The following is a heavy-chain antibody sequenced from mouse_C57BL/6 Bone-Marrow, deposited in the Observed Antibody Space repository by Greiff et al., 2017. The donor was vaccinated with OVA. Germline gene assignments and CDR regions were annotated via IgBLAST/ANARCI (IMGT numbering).Heavy chain of an antibody. D-gene: IGHD1-1*01. Sequence: QVQLKQSGAELVRPGTSVKMSCKASGYTFTNYWIGWAKQRPGHGLEWIGDIYPVGGYTNYNEKFKGKATLTADKSSSTAYMQFSSLTSEDSAIYYCARASNYYGSHWYFDVWGTGTTVTVSS. J-gene: IGHJ1*03. CDR1: GYTFTNYW. CDR2: IYPVGGYT. V-gene: IGHV1-63*01. CDR3: ARASNYYGSHWYFDV.